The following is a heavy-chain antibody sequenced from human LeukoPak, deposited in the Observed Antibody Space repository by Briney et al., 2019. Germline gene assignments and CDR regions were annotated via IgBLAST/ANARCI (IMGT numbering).Heavy chain of an antibody. D-gene: IGHD1-20*01. CDR1: GFTFSAYS. V-gene: IGHV3-21*01. CDR2: IGSSSGYI. J-gene: IGHJ6*03. Sequence: GGSLRLSCAASGFTFSAYSMNWVRQAPGKPLEWVSSIGSSSGYIYYADSVKGRFTISRDNSKNTLYLQMNSLRAEDTAVYYCARVGIIGDILSYYYYYMDVWGKGTTVTVSS. CDR3: ARVGIIGDILSYYYYYMDV.